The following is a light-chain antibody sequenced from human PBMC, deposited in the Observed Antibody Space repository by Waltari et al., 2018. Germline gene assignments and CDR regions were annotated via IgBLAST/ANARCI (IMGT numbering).Light chain of an antibody. Sequence: DIQMTQSPSTLSASVGDRVIFSCRASQSISKRLAWYQQKPGKAPKLLIYKASTLESGVPSRFSGSGSCTEFSLTISSLQPDDFATYYCQQYNSYSLLSFGGGTKVEIK. CDR2: KAS. CDR1: QSISKR. V-gene: IGKV1-5*03. CDR3: QQYNSYSLLS. J-gene: IGKJ4*01.